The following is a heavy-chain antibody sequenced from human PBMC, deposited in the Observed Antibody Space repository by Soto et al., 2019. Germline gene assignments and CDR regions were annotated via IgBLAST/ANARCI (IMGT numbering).Heavy chain of an antibody. CDR2: IKSNTDGGAT. J-gene: IGHJ4*02. CDR1: GFTFSNAW. Sequence: PGGSLRLSCAASGFTFSNAWVNWVRQAPGKGLEWVGRIKSNTDGGATDYAAPVKGRFTISRDDSINTLYLQMNSLKTEDSAVYYCTTLFNWNYLGYWGQGTQVTVSS. V-gene: IGHV3-15*07. CDR3: TTLFNWNYLGY. D-gene: IGHD1-7*01.